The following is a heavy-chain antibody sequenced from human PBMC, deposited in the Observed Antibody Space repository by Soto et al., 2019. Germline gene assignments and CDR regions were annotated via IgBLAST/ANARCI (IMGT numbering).Heavy chain of an antibody. CDR3: ARRCSGGSGSYFCY. CDR2: IYYSGST. V-gene: IGHV4-39*01. D-gene: IGHD3-10*01. Sequence: LSLTCTVSGGSISSSSYYWGWIRQPPGKGLEWIGSIYYSGSTYYNPSLKSRVTISVDTSKNQFSLKLSSVTAADTAVYYCARRCSGGSGSYFCYWGQGTLVTVSS. J-gene: IGHJ4*02. CDR1: GGSISSSSYY.